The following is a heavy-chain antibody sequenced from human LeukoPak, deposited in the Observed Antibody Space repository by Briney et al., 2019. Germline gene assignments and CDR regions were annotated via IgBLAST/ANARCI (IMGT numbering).Heavy chain of an antibody. CDR2: IYYNGST. Sequence: PSETLSLTCSVSGGSISSYYWSWIRQPPGKGLEWIGYIYYNGSTNYNPSLKSRVTMSVDTSKNQFSLKLTSVTAADTAVYYCARLRPVAGYDAFDIWGHGTMVTVSS. CDR3: ARLRPVAGYDAFDI. J-gene: IGHJ3*02. V-gene: IGHV4-59*08. CDR1: GGSISSYY. D-gene: IGHD6-19*01.